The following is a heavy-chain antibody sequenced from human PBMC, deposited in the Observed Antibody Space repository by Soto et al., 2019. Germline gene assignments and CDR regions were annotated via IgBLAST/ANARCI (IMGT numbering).Heavy chain of an antibody. CDR3: AREFSLRSDGGAFDI. Sequence: ASVKVSCKASGYTFTSYGISWVRQAPGQGLEWMGWISAYNGNTNYAQKLQGRVTMTTDTSTSTAYMELRSLRSDDTAVYYCAREFSLRSDGGAFDIWGQGTMVTVSS. V-gene: IGHV1-18*01. J-gene: IGHJ3*02. CDR1: GYTFTSYG. D-gene: IGHD3-16*01. CDR2: ISAYNGNT.